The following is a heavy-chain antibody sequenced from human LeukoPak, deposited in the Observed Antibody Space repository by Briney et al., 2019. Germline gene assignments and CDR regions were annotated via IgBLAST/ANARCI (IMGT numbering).Heavy chain of an antibody. V-gene: IGHV1-69*04. CDR3: VGDIALAFDI. CDR2: IIPILGIA. J-gene: IGHJ3*02. CDR1: GGTFSSYA. Sequence: GASVKVSCKASGGTFSSYAISWVRQAPGQGLEWMGRIIPILGIANYAQKFQGRVTITADKSTSTAYMELSSLRAEDTAVYYCVGDIALAFDIWGQGTMVTVSS. D-gene: IGHD6-13*01.